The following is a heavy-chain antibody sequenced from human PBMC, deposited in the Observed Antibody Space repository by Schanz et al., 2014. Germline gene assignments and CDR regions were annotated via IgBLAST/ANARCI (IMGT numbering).Heavy chain of an antibody. Sequence: QVQLVESGGGMVQPGRSLRLSCAASGFTLSRYTMHWVRQAPGKGLEWVAVISSDGSNKYYADSVKGRFTISRENSDNTLYLQMNNLRAEDTAVYYCARGSGTFDSWGQGTLVTVSS. CDR2: ISSDGSNK. D-gene: IGHD3-3*01. CDR1: GFTLSRYT. V-gene: IGHV3-30*04. J-gene: IGHJ4*02. CDR3: ARGSGTFDS.